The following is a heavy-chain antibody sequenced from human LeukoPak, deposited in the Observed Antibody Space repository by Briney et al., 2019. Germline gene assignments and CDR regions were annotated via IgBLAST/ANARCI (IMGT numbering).Heavy chain of an antibody. J-gene: IGHJ4*02. CDR3: ARAFQSLGGLSLPDY. Sequence: ASVKVSCKAYGYTFTSYAMNWVRQAPGQGLEWMGWINTNTGNPTYAQGFTGRFVFSLDTSVSTTYLQIISLKAEDTAVYYCARAFQSLGGLSLPDYWGQGTLVTVSS. CDR1: GYTFTSYA. D-gene: IGHD3-16*02. V-gene: IGHV7-4-1*02. CDR2: INTNTGNP.